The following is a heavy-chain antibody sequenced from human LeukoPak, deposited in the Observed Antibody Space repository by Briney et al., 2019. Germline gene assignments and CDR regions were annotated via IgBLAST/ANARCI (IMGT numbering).Heavy chain of an antibody. CDR3: AKDRGQMEWLLIDY. Sequence: GGSLRLSCAASGFTFSSYGMPWVCQAPGKGLEWVAVIWYDGSNKYYADSVKGRFTISRDNSKNTLYLQMNSLRAEDTAVYYCAKDRGQMEWLLIDYWGQGTLLTVSS. V-gene: IGHV3-33*06. CDR1: GFTFSSYG. J-gene: IGHJ4*02. D-gene: IGHD3-3*01. CDR2: IWYDGSNK.